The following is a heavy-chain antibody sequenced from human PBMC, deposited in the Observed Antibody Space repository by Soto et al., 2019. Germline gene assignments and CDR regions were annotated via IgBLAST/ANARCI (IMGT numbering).Heavy chain of an antibody. CDR3: ARGREEYKLGNV. J-gene: IGHJ6*02. Sequence: QVQLQQWGAGLLKPSETLSLTCAVSGGSLSDYYWPWIRQSPGKGLEWIGEIHPSGSTYYNPSLRSRVTISVDTSKHQFALKLTSLTAADTAIYYCARGREEYKLGNVWGHGTTVTVSS. CDR2: IHPSGST. CDR1: GGSLSDYY. V-gene: IGHV4-34*01. D-gene: IGHD1-1*01.